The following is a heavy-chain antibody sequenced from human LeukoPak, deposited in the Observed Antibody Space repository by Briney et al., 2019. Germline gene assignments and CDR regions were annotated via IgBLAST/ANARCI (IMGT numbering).Heavy chain of an antibody. V-gene: IGHV3-21*01. CDR2: ISSSSSYI. D-gene: IGHD2-2*01. CDR3: ARAKGCSSTSCFPYVGWKDY. CDR1: GFTFSSYS. Sequence: GSLRLSCAASGFTFSSYSMNWVRQAPGKGLEWVSSISSSSSYIYYADSVKGRFTISRDNAKNSLYLQMNSLRAEDTAVYYCARAKGCSSTSCFPYVGWKDYWGQGTLVTVSS. J-gene: IGHJ4*02.